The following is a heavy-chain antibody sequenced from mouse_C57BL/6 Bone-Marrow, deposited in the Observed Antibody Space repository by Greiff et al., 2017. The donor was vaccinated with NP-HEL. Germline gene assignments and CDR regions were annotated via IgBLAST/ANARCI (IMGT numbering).Heavy chain of an antibody. D-gene: IGHD2-4*01. CDR3: ANDFSFDY. V-gene: IGHV5-17*01. CDR1: GFTFSDYG. Sequence: EVKLVESGGGLEKPGGSLKLSCAASGFTFSDYGMHWVRQAPEKGLEWVAYISSGSSTIYYADTVKGRFTISRDNAKNTLFLQMTSLRSEDTAMYYCANDFSFDYWGQGTTLTVSS. CDR2: ISSGSSTI. J-gene: IGHJ2*01.